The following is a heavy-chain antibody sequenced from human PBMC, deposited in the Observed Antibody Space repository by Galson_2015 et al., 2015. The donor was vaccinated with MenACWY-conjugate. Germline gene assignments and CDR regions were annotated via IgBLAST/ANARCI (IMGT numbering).Heavy chain of an antibody. CDR3: TVVVGAREAYD. CDR1: GFTFSDAW. CDR2: IKSKTDGETT. V-gene: IGHV3-15*01. Sequence: SLRLSCAASGFTFSDAWMSWVRQAPGKGLEWVGRIKSKTDGETTDYAAPVKGRFTISRDDSKNTLYLQMNSLKTEDTAVYYCTVVVGAREAYDWGQGARV. D-gene: IGHD2-21*01. J-gene: IGHJ4*02.